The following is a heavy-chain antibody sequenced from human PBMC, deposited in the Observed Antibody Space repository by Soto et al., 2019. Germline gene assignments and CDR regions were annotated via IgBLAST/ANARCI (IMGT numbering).Heavy chain of an antibody. V-gene: IGHV3-23*01. Sequence: PGGSLRLSCAASGFTFSSYAMSWVRQAPGKGLEWVSAISGSGGSTYYADYVKGRFTISRDNSKNTLYLQMNSLRGEDTAVNYCAKLTTRASYYYYGLDVWGQGT. CDR3: AKLTTRASYYYYGLDV. CDR2: ISGSGGST. CDR1: GFTFSSYA. D-gene: IGHD4-17*01. J-gene: IGHJ6*02.